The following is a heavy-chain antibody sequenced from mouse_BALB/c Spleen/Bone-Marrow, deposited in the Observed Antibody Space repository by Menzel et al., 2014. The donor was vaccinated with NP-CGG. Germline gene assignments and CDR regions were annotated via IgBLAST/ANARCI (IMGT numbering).Heavy chain of an antibody. CDR3: TRPGYGIRYWYFDV. Sequence: EVKLVESGGGLVQPGGSMKLSCVASGFTFSNYWMNWVRQSPEKGLEWVAEIRLKSNDYATHYAESVKGRFTISRDDSKSSVYLQMNNIRAEDTGIYYCTRPGYGIRYWYFDVWGAGTTVTVSP. V-gene: IGHV6-6*02. CDR1: GFTFSNYW. J-gene: IGHJ1*01. D-gene: IGHD1-1*01. CDR2: IRLKSNDYAT.